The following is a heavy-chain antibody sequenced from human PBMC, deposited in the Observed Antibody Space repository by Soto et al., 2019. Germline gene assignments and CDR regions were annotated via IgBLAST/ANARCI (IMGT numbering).Heavy chain of an antibody. CDR1: GFTFSSYA. CDR3: ARRGSGSYYDY. V-gene: IGHV3-23*01. J-gene: IGHJ4*02. CDR2: MSGSGDST. Sequence: EVQLLESGGGLVQPGGSLRLSCAASGFTFSSYAMRWVRQAPGKGLEWVSAMSGSGDSTYYADSVKGRFTTSRDNSKNTRYLHMNRLREEDTAVYYCARRGSGSYYDYWGQGTLVTVSS. D-gene: IGHD1-26*01.